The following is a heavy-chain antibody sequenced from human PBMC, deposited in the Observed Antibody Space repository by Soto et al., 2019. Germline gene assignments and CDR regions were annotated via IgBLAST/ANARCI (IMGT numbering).Heavy chain of an antibody. Sequence: EVQLVESGGGLIQPGGSLRLSCAASGFTVSSNYMSWVRQAPGKGLEWVSVIYSGGSTYYADSVKGRFTISRDNSKNTLYLQMNSLRAEDTAVYYCARDRGRPDYYYYYGMDVWGQMTTVTVSS. D-gene: IGHD6-6*01. CDR1: GFTVSSNY. V-gene: IGHV3-53*01. CDR3: ARDRGRPDYYYYYGMDV. CDR2: IYSGGST. J-gene: IGHJ6*02.